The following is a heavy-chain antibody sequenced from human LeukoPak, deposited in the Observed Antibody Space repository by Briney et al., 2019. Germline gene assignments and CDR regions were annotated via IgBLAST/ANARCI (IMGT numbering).Heavy chain of an antibody. CDR1: GFSFSFSQ. CDR3: ARDTVNGPFVISLDL. Sequence: GGSLRLSCAASGFSFSFSQMNWVRQAPGKGPEWVSHINSGGNTEYYADSVRGRFTMSRDNARSVLYLQMNSLRDEDTGLYYCARDTVNGPFVISLDLWGQGALVTVSS. J-gene: IGHJ5*02. D-gene: IGHD2-8*01. CDR2: INSGGNTE. V-gene: IGHV3-48*03.